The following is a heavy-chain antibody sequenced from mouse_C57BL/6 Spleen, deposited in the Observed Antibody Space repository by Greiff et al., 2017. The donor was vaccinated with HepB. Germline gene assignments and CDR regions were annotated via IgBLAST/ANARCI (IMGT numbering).Heavy chain of an antibody. CDR1: GYAFSSSW. Sequence: QVQLKESGPELVKPGASVKISCKASGYAFSSSWMNWVKQRPGKGLEWIGRIYPGDGDTNYNGKFKGKATLTADKSSSTAYMQLSSLTSEDSAVYFCARWGTTVVAMDYWGQGTTLTVSS. V-gene: IGHV1-82*01. D-gene: IGHD1-1*01. CDR2: IYPGDGDT. J-gene: IGHJ2*01. CDR3: ARWGTTVVAMDY.